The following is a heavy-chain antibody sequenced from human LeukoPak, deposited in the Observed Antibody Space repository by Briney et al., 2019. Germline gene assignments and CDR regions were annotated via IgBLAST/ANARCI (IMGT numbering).Heavy chain of an antibody. D-gene: IGHD5-18*01. CDR3: AKGSALGYRVPGY. CDR2: ISGSDGTT. V-gene: IGHV3-23*01. Sequence: GGSLRLSCAASGFTFSSYAMSWVRQAPGKGLEWVSSISGSDGTTYYADSVKGRFTISRDNSKYTLSLQMNSLRDDDTAVYYCAKGSALGYRVPGYWGQGTLVTVSS. CDR1: GFTFSSYA. J-gene: IGHJ4*02.